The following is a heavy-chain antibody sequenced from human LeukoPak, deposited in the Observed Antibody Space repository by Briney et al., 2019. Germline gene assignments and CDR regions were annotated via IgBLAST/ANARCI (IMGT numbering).Heavy chain of an antibody. J-gene: IGHJ4*02. D-gene: IGHD4-11*01. V-gene: IGHV4-59*01. CDR1: GGSISSYY. CDR2: IYYSGST. Sequence: SETLSLTCTVSGGSISSYYWSWIRQPPGKGLEWIGYIYYSGSTNYNPSLKSRVTISVDTSKNQFSLKLSSVTAADTAVYSCARTRLTTVNTPFDYWGQGTLVTVSS. CDR3: ARTRLTTVNTPFDY.